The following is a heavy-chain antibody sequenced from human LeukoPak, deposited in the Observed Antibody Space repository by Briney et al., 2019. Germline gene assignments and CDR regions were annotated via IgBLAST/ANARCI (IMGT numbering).Heavy chain of an antibody. Sequence: ASVKVSCKASGYTFTSNYIHWVRQAPGQGLEWMGMIYPRDGSTSYAQKFQGRVTVTRDTSTSTVHMELSGLRSEDTAVYYCARGKHQDAFDIWGQGTMVTVSS. CDR2: IYPRDGST. CDR3: ARGKHQDAFDI. CDR1: GYTFTSNY. J-gene: IGHJ3*02. V-gene: IGHV1-46*01.